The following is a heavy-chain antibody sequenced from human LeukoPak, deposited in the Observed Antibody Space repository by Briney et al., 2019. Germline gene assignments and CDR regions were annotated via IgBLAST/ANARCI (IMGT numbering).Heavy chain of an antibody. Sequence: GGSLRLSCAASGFTFSDYYMSWIRQAPGKGLEWVSYISSSGSTIYYADSVKGRFTISRDNAKNSLYLQMNSLRAEDTAVYYCAKEGRIVVVITFFDYWGQGTLVTVSS. V-gene: IGHV3-11*01. CDR2: ISSSGSTI. CDR1: GFTFSDYY. J-gene: IGHJ4*02. D-gene: IGHD3-22*01. CDR3: AKEGRIVVVITFFDY.